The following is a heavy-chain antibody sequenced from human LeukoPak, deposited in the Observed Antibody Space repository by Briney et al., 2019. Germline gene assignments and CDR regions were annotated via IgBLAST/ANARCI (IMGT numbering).Heavy chain of an antibody. CDR3: ARGYYGSGSYYTFDY. Sequence: ASVEVSCKASGYTFTSYGISWVRQAPGQGLEWMGWISAYNGNTNYAQKLQGRVTITRNTSISTAYMELSSLRSEDTAVYYCARGYYGSGSYYTFDYWGQGTLVTVSS. CDR1: GYTFTSYG. CDR2: ISAYNGNT. J-gene: IGHJ4*02. V-gene: IGHV1-18*01. D-gene: IGHD3-10*01.